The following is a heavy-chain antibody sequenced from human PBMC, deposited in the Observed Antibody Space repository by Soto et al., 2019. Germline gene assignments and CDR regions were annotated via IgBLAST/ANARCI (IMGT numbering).Heavy chain of an antibody. CDR2: ISGSGGST. V-gene: IGHV3-23*01. CDR3: AKDTGGGGGVTASHAFDI. D-gene: IGHD2-21*02. CDR1: GFTFSAYV. Sequence: PGGSLRLSCAASGFTFSAYVMSWVRQAPGKGLEWVSAISGSGGSTYYADSVKGRFTISRDNSKNTLYLQMNSLRAEDTAVYYCAKDTGGGGGVTASHAFDIWGQGTMVTV. J-gene: IGHJ3*02.